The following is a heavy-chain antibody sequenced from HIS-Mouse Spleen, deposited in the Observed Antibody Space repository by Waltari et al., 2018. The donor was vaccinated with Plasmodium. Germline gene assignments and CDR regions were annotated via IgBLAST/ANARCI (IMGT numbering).Heavy chain of an antibody. CDR2: IYYSGST. D-gene: IGHD1-7*01. J-gene: IGHJ4*02. CDR1: GGSISSSSYY. V-gene: IGHV4-39*07. CDR3: ARDRITGTSYFDY. Sequence: QLQLQESGPGLVKPSETLSLTCPVSGGSISSSSYYWVWIRTPPGKGLEWIGSIYYSGSTYYNPSLKSRVTISVDTSKNQFSLKLSSVTAADTAVYYCARDRITGTSYFDYWGQGTLVTVSS.